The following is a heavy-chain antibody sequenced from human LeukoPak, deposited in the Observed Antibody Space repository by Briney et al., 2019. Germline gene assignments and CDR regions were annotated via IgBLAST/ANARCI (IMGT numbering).Heavy chain of an antibody. J-gene: IGHJ3*02. Sequence: PGGSLRLSCAASGFTFSSYWMHWVRQAPGKGLVWVSRINTDGSSTSYADSVKGRFTISRDNAKNSLYLQMNSLRAEDTAVYYCARASEDGTQHAFDIWGQGTMVTVSS. CDR3: ARASEDGTQHAFDI. CDR1: GFTFSSYW. V-gene: IGHV3-74*01. D-gene: IGHD5-24*01. CDR2: INTDGSST.